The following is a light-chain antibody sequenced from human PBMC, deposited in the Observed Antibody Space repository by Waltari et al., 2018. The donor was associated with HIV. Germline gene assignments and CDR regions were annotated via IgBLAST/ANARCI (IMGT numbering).Light chain of an antibody. CDR1: QSLLHSNGINY. CDR2: LGS. V-gene: IGKV2-28*01. Sequence: EILMTQSPPSLPVTPGKPASISCRSSQSLLHSNGINYLDWYLQKPGQSPQLLIYLGSNRASGVPDRFSGGGSGTDFTLKISRVEAEDFGGVYYCMQALQTPYTFGQGTKLELK. CDR3: MQALQTPYT. J-gene: IGKJ2*01.